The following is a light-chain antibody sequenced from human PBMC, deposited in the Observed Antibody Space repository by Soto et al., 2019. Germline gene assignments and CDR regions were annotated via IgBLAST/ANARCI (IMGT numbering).Light chain of an antibody. Sequence: QSLLTQPASVSGSPGQSITISCTGTSSDVGGFNYVSWYQQHPGKAPKLMIYDVTNRPSGVSYRFSGSKSGNTASLTISGLQAEDEADYYCNSYTSSSTYVFGTGTKSPS. CDR2: DVT. CDR3: NSYTSSSTYV. CDR1: SSDVGGFNY. J-gene: IGLJ1*01. V-gene: IGLV2-14*03.